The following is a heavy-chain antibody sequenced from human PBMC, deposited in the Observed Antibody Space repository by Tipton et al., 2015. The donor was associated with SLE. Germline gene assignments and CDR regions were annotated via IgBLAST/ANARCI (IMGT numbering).Heavy chain of an antibody. CDR3: ARDEYRYDATGYHLLGHFDF. CDR1: GDSISSTRYQ. D-gene: IGHD3-22*01. V-gene: IGHV4-39*07. CDR2: LYYTGNT. J-gene: IGHJ4*02. Sequence: TLSLTCTVSGDSISSTRYQWDWIRQPPGRGLEWIGTLYYTGNTFYNPSLKSRVTISVDTSKNQFSLKLSSVTAADTAVYYCARDEYRYDATGYHLLGHFDFWGQGTLVTVSS.